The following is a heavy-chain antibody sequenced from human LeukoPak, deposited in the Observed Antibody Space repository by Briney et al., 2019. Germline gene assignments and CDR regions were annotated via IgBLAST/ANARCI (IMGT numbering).Heavy chain of an antibody. CDR2: IYSGGST. CDR3: ARPYSSSWYYYYGMDV. J-gene: IGHJ6*02. Sequence: GGSLRLSCAASGFTVSSNYMSWVRQAPGKGLEWVSVIYSGGSTYYADSVKGRFTISRDNSKNTLYLQMNSLRAEDTAVYYCARPYSSSWYYYYGMDVWGQGTTVTVSS. D-gene: IGHD6-13*01. V-gene: IGHV3-66*01. CDR1: GFTVSSNY.